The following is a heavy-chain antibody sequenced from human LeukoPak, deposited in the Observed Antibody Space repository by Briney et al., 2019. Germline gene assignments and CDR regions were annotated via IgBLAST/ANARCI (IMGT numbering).Heavy chain of an antibody. CDR1: GGTFSSYA. CDR2: IIPIFGTA. J-gene: IGHJ5*02. CDR3: ARAKSTWELHNNWFDP. D-gene: IGHD1-26*01. V-gene: IGHV1-69*06. Sequence: SVKVSCKASGGTFSSYAISWMRQAPGQGLEWMGGIIPIFGTANYAQKFQGRVTITADKSTSTAYMELSSLRSEDTAVYYCARAKSTWELHNNWFDPWGQGTLVTVSS.